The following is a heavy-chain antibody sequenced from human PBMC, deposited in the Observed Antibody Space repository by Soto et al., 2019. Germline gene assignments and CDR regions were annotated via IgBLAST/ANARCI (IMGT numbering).Heavy chain of an antibody. Sequence: SETLSLTCTVSGGSISSYYWSWIRQPPGKGLEWIGYIYYSGSTNYNPSLKSRVTISVDTSKNQFSLKLSSVTAADTAVYYCAVDLIQYSSSWGGLFDPWGQGTLVTVSS. V-gene: IGHV4-59*01. CDR1: GGSISSYY. CDR2: IYYSGST. J-gene: IGHJ5*02. CDR3: AVDLIQYSSSWGGLFDP. D-gene: IGHD6-13*01.